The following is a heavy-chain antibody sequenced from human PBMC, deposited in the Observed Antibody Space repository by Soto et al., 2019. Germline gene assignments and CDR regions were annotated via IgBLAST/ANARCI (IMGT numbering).Heavy chain of an antibody. CDR3: ARVASPYYYDSSGYYKN. Sequence: QVQLVESGGGVVQPGRSLRLSCAASGFTFSSYGMHWVRQAPGKGLEWVAVIWYDGSNKYYADSVKGRFTISRDNSKNTLYLQMNSLRAEDTAVHYCARVASPYYYDSSGYYKNWGQGTLVTVSS. V-gene: IGHV3-33*01. CDR2: IWYDGSNK. D-gene: IGHD3-22*01. CDR1: GFTFSSYG. J-gene: IGHJ4*02.